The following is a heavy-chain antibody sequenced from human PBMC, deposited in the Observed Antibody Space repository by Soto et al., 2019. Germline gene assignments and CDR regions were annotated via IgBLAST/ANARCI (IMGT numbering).Heavy chain of an antibody. V-gene: IGHV1-18*01. D-gene: IGHD2-15*01. Sequence: SVKVSCKASGYTFTSYGISWVRQAPGQGLEWMGWISAYNGNTNYAQKLQGRVTMTTDTSTSTAYMELRSLRSDDTAVYYCARSDCSGGSCYLFWFDPWGQGTLVTVSS. CDR2: ISAYNGNT. CDR1: GYTFTSYG. CDR3: ARSDCSGGSCYLFWFDP. J-gene: IGHJ5*02.